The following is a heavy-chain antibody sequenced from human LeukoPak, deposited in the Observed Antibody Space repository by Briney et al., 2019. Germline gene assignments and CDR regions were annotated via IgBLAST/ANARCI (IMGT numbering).Heavy chain of an antibody. J-gene: IGHJ4*02. V-gene: IGHV1-2*02. CDR1: GYTFTGYY. CDR3: ARGRYYYDSSAYYFDY. CDR2: INPNSGGT. Sequence: GASVKVSRKASGYTFTGYYMHRVRQAPGQGLEWMGWINPNSGGTNYAQKFQGRVTMTRDTSISTAYMELSRLRSDDTAVYYCARGRYYYDSSAYYFDYWGQGTLVTVSS. D-gene: IGHD3-22*01.